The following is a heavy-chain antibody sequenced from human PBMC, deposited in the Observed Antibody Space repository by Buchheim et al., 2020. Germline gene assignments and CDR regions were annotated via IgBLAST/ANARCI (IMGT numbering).Heavy chain of an antibody. CDR3: ARSRTAGTYYFDY. J-gene: IGHJ4*02. CDR2: IGSSGSAI. CDR1: GFSFSSYT. Sequence: EVQLVESGGGLVQPGGSLRLSCAASGFSFSSYTMNWVRQAPGKGLEWVSYIGSSGSAIYYADSVKGRFTISRDNAKNSLYLQMNSLRVEDTAVYYCARSRTAGTYYFDYWGQGAL. V-gene: IGHV3-48*01. D-gene: IGHD6-19*01.